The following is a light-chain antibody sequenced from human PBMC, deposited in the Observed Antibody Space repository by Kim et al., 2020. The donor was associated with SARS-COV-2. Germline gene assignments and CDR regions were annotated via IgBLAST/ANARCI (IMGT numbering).Light chain of an antibody. CDR1: SLSSYY. CDR2: GKN. Sequence: LGPTVRITCQGDSLSSYYASWYQQNPGQAPVLVIYGKNNRPSGIPDRFSGSSSGNTASLTITGAQAEDEADYYCNSRDSSGNHYVFGTGTKVTVL. J-gene: IGLJ1*01. CDR3: NSRDSSGNHYV. V-gene: IGLV3-19*01.